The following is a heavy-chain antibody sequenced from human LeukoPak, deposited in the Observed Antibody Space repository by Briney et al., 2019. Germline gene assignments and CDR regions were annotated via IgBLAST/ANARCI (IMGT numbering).Heavy chain of an antibody. D-gene: IGHD4-17*01. CDR2: IRQDGSEK. J-gene: IGHJ3*02. CDR1: GFTFSSYW. V-gene: IGHV3-7*01. Sequence: PGGSLRLSCAASGFTFSSYWMSWVRQAPGKGLEWLANIRQDGSEKYYVDSVKGRFTISRDNAKNSLYLQMNSLRAEDTAVYYCARDFYGDYALSAFDIWGQGTMVTVPS. CDR3: ARDFYGDYALSAFDI.